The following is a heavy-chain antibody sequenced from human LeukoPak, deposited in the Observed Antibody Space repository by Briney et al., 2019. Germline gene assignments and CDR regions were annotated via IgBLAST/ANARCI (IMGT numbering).Heavy chain of an antibody. D-gene: IGHD5-12*01. Sequence: PSETLSLTCTVSGGPISSSSYYWGWIRQPPGKGLEWTGSIYYSGSTYYNPSLKSRVTISVDTSKNQFSLKLSSVTAADTAVYYCARPGYSGYDWGQGTLVTVSS. V-gene: IGHV4-39*01. CDR3: ARPGYSGYD. J-gene: IGHJ4*02. CDR1: GGPISSSSYY. CDR2: IYYSGST.